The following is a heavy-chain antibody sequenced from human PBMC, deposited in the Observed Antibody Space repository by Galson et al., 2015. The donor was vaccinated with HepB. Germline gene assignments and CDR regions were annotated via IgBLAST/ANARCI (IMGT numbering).Heavy chain of an antibody. V-gene: IGHV1-24*01. Sequence: SVKVSCKVSGYTLTELSMHWVRQAPGKGLEWMGGFDPEDGETIYAQKFQGRVTMTEDTSTDTAYMELSSLRSEDTAVYYCASSNYAWYYYYMDIWGQGTMVTVSS. CDR3: ASSNYAWYYYYMDI. D-gene: IGHD4-11*01. CDR2: FDPEDGET. J-gene: IGHJ3*02. CDR1: GYTLTELS.